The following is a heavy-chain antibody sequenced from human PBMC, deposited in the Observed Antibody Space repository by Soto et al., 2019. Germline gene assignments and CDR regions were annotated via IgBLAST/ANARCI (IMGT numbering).Heavy chain of an antibody. CDR3: AREGYSYGYSWFDP. V-gene: IGHV4-61*01. J-gene: IGHJ5*02. Sequence: QVQLQESGPGLVKPSETLSLTCTVSGGSVSSGSYYWSWIRQPPGKGLECIGYIYYSGSTNYNPSLKSRVTISVDTSKNQFSLKLSSVTAADTAVYYCAREGYSYGYSWFDPWGQGTLVTVSS. CDR2: IYYSGST. D-gene: IGHD5-18*01. CDR1: GGSVSSGSYY.